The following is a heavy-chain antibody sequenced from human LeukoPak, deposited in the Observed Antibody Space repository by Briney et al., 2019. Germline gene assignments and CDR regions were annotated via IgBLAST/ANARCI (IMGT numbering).Heavy chain of an antibody. Sequence: ASVKVSCKASGYTFTSHAMNWVRQAPGQGLEWMGWINTNTGNPTYAQGFTGRFVFSLDTSVSTAYLQISSLKAEDTAVYYCAGHYDSSGSPFDYWGQGTLVTVSS. V-gene: IGHV7-4-1*02. J-gene: IGHJ4*02. CDR3: AGHYDSSGSPFDY. D-gene: IGHD3-22*01. CDR2: INTNTGNP. CDR1: GYTFTSHA.